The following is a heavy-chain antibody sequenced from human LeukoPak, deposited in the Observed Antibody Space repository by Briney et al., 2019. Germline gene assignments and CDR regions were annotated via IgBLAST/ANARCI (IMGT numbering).Heavy chain of an antibody. Sequence: GASVKVSCKASGFTFTSSAMQWVRQARGQRLEWIGWIVVGSGNTNYAQKFQGRVTMTRDTSISTAYMELSRLRSDDTAVYYCARDPNRYHYYYYYYMDVWGKGTTVTVSS. CDR2: IVVGSGNT. D-gene: IGHD1-1*01. CDR1: GFTFTSSA. J-gene: IGHJ6*03. CDR3: ARDPNRYHYYYYYYMDV. V-gene: IGHV1-58*02.